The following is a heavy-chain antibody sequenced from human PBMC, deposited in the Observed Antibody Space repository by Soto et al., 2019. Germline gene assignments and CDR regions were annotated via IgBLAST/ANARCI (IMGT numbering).Heavy chain of an antibody. CDR1: GYSFTSLD. D-gene: IGHD1-26*01. J-gene: IGHJ4*02. Sequence: QVQLVQSGAEVREPGASVKGSCKASGYSFTSLDINWVRQSTGQGLEWMGWMQPSSGRTGYAQKFQGRVTMTKDTSLNTAYMELSSLTSDDTAFYYCARGVTAGVDYWGQGTLVTVSS. CDR3: ARGVTAGVDY. V-gene: IGHV1-8*01. CDR2: MQPSSGRT.